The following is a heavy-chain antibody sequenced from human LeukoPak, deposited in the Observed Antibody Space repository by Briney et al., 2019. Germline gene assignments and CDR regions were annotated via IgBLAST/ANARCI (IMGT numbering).Heavy chain of an antibody. V-gene: IGHV3-53*04. Sequence: GGSLRLSCAASGFTVSSNFMSWVRQAPGKGLEWVSVIYSGGSTYYADSVKGRFTISRHNSKNTLYLQMNSLRAEDTAVYYCARQITSHGTWGWDVIDYWGQGTLVTVSS. J-gene: IGHJ4*02. CDR1: GFTVSSNF. CDR2: IYSGGST. CDR3: ARQITSHGTWGWDVIDY. D-gene: IGHD3-16*01.